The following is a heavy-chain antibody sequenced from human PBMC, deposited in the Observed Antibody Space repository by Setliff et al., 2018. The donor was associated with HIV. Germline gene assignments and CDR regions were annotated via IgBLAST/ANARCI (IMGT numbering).Heavy chain of an antibody. CDR1: GYTFTTYS. CDR2: INVGKGDT. CDR3: ARGALLAVFDFDH. V-gene: IGHV1-3*01. Sequence: ASVKVSCKAFGYTFTTYSLHWVRQAPGQSLEWMGWINVGKGDTKCSQELQDRITLTTDTSANTAYMELSSLRSDDTAVYFCARGALLAVFDFDHWGHGTLVTVSS. J-gene: IGHJ4*01. D-gene: IGHD2-21*01.